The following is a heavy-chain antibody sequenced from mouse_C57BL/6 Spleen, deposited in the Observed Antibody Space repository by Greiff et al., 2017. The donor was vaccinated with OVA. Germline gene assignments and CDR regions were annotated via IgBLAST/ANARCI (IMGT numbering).Heavy chain of an antibody. CDR1: GFNITDYY. Sequence: VQLKQSGAELVKPGASVKLSCTASGFNITDYYMHWVKQRNEQGLEWIGRIDPEDGETKYAPKFQGKATITADTSSNTAYLQLSSLTSEDTAVYYGARSDPQSSYGAMDYWGQGTSVTVSS. D-gene: IGHD1-1*01. CDR2: IDPEDGET. V-gene: IGHV14-2*01. J-gene: IGHJ4*01. CDR3: ARSDPQSSYGAMDY.